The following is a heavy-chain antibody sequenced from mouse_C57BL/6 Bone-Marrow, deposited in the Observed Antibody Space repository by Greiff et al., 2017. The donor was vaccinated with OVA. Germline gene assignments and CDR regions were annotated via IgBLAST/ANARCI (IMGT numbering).Heavy chain of an antibody. CDR2: FHPYNEDT. CDR3: SRRDSLHWYFDV. V-gene: IGHV1-47*01. CDR1: GYTFTTYP. D-gene: IGHD1-1*01. J-gene: IGHJ1*03. Sequence: QVQLQQSGAELVKPGASVKMSCKASGYTFTTYPIEWMKQNHGKSLEWIGNFHPYNEDTKYTEKFKGKATLTVEKSSSTVYLELIRLTSYDAAVYYCSRRDSLHWYFDVWGTGTTVTVSS.